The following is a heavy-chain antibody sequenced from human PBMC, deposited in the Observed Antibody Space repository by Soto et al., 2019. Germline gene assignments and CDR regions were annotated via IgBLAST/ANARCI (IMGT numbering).Heavy chain of an antibody. J-gene: IGHJ4*02. Sequence: PGGSLRLSCAASGFTFSSYGMHWVRQAPGKGLEWVAVIWYDGSNKYYADSVKGRFTISRDNSKNTLYLQMNSLRAEDTAVYYCARETYSSGWREYYFDYWGQGTLVTVSS. D-gene: IGHD6-19*01. CDR3: ARETYSSGWREYYFDY. CDR1: GFTFSSYG. V-gene: IGHV3-33*01. CDR2: IWYDGSNK.